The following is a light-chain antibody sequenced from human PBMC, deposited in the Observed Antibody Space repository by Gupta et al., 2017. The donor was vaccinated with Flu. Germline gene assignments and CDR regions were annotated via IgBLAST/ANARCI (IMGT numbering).Light chain of an antibody. CDR2: AAS. CDR3: QQRYSTYPLT. Sequence: DIQMTQSPSSLSASVGDRVTITCRASRGISSYLNWCQQKTGKAPQLLIYAASSLQSGGPSRFIGSGAGTDFTPIVISLQPEDFSAYYCQQRYSTYPLTFGGGTKVEIK. J-gene: IGKJ4*01. V-gene: IGKV1-39*01. CDR1: RGISSY.